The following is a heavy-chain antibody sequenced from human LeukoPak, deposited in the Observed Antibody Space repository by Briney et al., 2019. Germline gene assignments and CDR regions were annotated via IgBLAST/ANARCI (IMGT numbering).Heavy chain of an antibody. CDR2: IYSGGGM. CDR1: GFTVSNSY. V-gene: IGHV3-66*01. J-gene: IGHJ4*02. CDR3: ATGPRGSGTYLEYYFDY. Sequence: PGGSLRLSCVASGFTVSNSYMSWVRQVPGKGLEWVSVIYSGGGMYNAVSVKGRFAISRDISKNTVYLQKNSLKAEDTALYYCATGPRGSGTYLEYYFDYWGQGTLVTVSS. D-gene: IGHD1-26*01.